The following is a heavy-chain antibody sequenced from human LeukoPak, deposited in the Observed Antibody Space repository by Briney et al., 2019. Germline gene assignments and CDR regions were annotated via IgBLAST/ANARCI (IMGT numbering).Heavy chain of an antibody. Sequence: PSETLSLTCTVSGGSISSSSYYWGWIRQPPGKGLEWIGSIYYSGSTYYNPSLKSRVTISGDTSKNQFSLRLSSVTAADTAFYFCARQTGSGLFILPGGQGTLVTVSS. CDR3: ARQTGSGLFILP. V-gene: IGHV4-39*01. D-gene: IGHD3-10*01. J-gene: IGHJ4*02. CDR1: GGSISSSSYY. CDR2: IYYSGST.